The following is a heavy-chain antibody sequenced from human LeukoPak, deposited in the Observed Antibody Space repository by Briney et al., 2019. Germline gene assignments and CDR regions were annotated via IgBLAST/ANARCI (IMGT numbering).Heavy chain of an antibody. CDR2: IIPIFGTA. CDR3: ARTYCSSTSCQKRGARFDY. D-gene: IGHD2-2*01. CDR1: GGTFSSYA. V-gene: IGHV1-69*13. J-gene: IGHJ4*02. Sequence: SVKVSCKAPGGTFSSYAISWVRQAPGQGLEWMGGIIPIFGTANYAQKFQGRVTITADESTSTAYMELSSLRSEDTAVYYCARTYCSSTSCQKRGARFDYWGQGTLVTVSS.